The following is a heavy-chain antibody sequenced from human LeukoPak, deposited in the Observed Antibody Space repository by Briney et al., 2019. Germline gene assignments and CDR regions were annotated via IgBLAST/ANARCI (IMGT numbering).Heavy chain of an antibody. J-gene: IGHJ4*02. Sequence: GGSLRLSCAASGFTFSNFWISWVRQAPGKGLEWVVNIKTDGSATYYADSVKGRFTISRDNAKNSLYLEINSLRVEDTAVYYCVRNLPGTGYWGQGTLVTVSS. D-gene: IGHD3-9*01. CDR1: GFTFSNFW. V-gene: IGHV3-7*01. CDR2: IKTDGSAT. CDR3: VRNLPGTGY.